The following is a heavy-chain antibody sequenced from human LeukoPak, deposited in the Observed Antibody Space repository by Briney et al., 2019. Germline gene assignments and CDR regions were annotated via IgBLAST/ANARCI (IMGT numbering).Heavy chain of an antibody. V-gene: IGHV4-34*01. Sequence: SETLSLTCAVYGGSFSGYYWSWIRQPPGEGLEWIGEINHSGSTNYNPSLKSRVTISVDTSKNQFSLKLSSVTAADTAVYYCASTKSVAGQYYFDYWAREPWSPSPQ. CDR1: GGSFSGYY. CDR3: ASTKSVAGQYYFDY. J-gene: IGHJ4*02. CDR2: INHSGST. D-gene: IGHD6-19*01.